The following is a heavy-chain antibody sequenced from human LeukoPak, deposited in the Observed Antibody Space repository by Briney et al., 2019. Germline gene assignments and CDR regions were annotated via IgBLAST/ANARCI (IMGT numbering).Heavy chain of an antibody. CDR3: AKDQRITMVRGVLDY. J-gene: IGHJ4*02. CDR2: ISGSGGST. D-gene: IGHD3-10*01. V-gene: IGHV3-23*01. CDR1: GFTFSSYA. Sequence: GGSLRLSCAASGFTFSSYAMSWVRQAPGKGLEWVSAISGSGGSTYYADSVKGRFTISRDNSKNTLYLQMNSLRAEDTAVYYCAKDQRITMVRGVLDYWGQGTLVTVSS.